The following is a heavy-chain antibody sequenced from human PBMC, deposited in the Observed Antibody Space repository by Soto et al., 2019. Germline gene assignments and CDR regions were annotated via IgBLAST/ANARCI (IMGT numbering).Heavy chain of an antibody. CDR1: GGFLSESY. CDR2: INHVGGT. V-gene: IGHV4-34*01. Sequence: ETLSLTCAVYGGFLSESYWTWIRQPPGKGLEWIGEINHVGGTNYNSSLKSRVTMSVDTSQNQFSLRLISVTAADTAMYFCVRIRYQLPSSVLRLDPWGQGTPVTVSS. CDR3: VRIRYQLPSSVLRLDP. D-gene: IGHD2-15*01. J-gene: IGHJ5*02.